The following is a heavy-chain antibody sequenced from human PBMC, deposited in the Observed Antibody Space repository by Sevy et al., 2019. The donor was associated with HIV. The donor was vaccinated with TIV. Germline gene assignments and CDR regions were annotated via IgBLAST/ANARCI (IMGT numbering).Heavy chain of an antibody. Sequence: GGSLRLSCTASGFTFNTHAMTWVRQAPGKGLEWVSVISGPGLSTYYADSVKGRFTISRDNSQNTLYLQMNSLRVDDTATYYCAKALNPALESMIEVILCTLKGFDVWGQGTMVTVSS. D-gene: IGHD3-22*01. CDR3: AKALNPALESMIEVILCTLKGFDV. CDR2: ISGPGLST. CDR1: GFTFNTHA. V-gene: IGHV3-23*01. J-gene: IGHJ3*01.